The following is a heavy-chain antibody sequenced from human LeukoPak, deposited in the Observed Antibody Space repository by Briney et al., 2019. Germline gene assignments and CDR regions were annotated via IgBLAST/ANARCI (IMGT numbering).Heavy chain of an antibody. V-gene: IGHV1-2*02. CDR3: ARDQLSSGSYSIAYYFDY. Sequence: GASVKVSCKASGYTFTGYYMHWVRQAPGQGLEWMGWINPNSGGTNYAQKFQGRVTMTRDTSINTAYMELSRLTSDDTAVYYCARDQLSSGSYSIAYYFDYWGQGTLVTVSS. D-gene: IGHD1-26*01. CDR2: INPNSGGT. J-gene: IGHJ4*02. CDR1: GYTFTGYY.